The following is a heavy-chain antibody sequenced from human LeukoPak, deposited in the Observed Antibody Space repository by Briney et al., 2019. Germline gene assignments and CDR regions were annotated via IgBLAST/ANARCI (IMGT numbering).Heavy chain of an antibody. CDR1: GFTFSSYD. Sequence: GGSLRLSCAASGFTFSSYDMHWVRHATGKGLEWVSAIGTAGDTYYPGSVKGRFTISRENAKNSLYLQMNSLRAGDTAVYYCARGDDSSGSYAFDIWGQGTMVTVSS. V-gene: IGHV3-13*01. CDR2: IGTAGDT. J-gene: IGHJ3*02. CDR3: ARGDDSSGSYAFDI. D-gene: IGHD3-22*01.